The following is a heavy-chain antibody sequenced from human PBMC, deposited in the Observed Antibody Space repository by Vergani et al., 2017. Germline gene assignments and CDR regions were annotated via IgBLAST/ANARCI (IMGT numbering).Heavy chain of an antibody. D-gene: IGHD2-21*02. V-gene: IGHV4-38-2*02. J-gene: IGHJ6*02. CDR1: GYSISSGYY. CDR3: AILGAYCGGDCYPNYYYYYGMDV. CDR2: IYHIGST. Sequence: QVQLQASGPGLVKPSETLSLTCTVSGYSISSGYYWGWIRQPPGKGLEWIGSIYHIGSTYYNPSLKSRVTISVDTSKNQFSLKLSSVTAAYTAVYYCAILGAYCGGDCYPNYYYYYGMDVWGQGTTVTVSS.